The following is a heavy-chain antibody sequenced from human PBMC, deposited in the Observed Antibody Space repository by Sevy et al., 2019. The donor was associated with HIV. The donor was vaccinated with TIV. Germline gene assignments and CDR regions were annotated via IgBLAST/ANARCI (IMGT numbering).Heavy chain of an antibody. J-gene: IGHJ6*02. D-gene: IGHD3-10*01. Sequence: GGSLRLSCAVSGLTFRSLWMSWVRQAPGKGLEWVANIKQDGSDKYYVDSVRGRFTISRDNAKNSLFLQVNSLRADDTAVYYCARSYFGSGTSYGMDVWGRGTTVTVSS. CDR2: IKQDGSDK. CDR1: GLTFRSLW. CDR3: ARSYFGSGTSYGMDV. V-gene: IGHV3-7*01.